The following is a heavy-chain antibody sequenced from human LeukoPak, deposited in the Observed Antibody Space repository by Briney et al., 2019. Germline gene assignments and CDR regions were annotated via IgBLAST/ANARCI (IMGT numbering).Heavy chain of an antibody. CDR2: MNPNSGDT. J-gene: IGHJ5*01. Sequence: ASVKVSCKASGYTFTNYDINWVRQATGQGLEWMGWMNPNSGDTGYVQKFQGRVTMTRDTSTSTAYMELSSLRSEDTAIYYCARSGFGSGASFDSWGQGTMVTVSS. CDR3: ARSGFGSGASFDS. CDR1: GYTFTNYD. D-gene: IGHD3-10*01. V-gene: IGHV1-8*01.